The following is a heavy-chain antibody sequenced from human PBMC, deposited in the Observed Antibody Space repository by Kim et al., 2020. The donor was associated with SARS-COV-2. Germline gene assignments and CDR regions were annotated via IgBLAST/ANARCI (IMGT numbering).Heavy chain of an antibody. D-gene: IGHD3-9*01. J-gene: IGHJ6*02. V-gene: IGHV3-30*01. Sequence: KGRFTISRDNSKNTLYLQMNSLRAEDTAVYYCARGDNYDILDYYYYGMDVWGQGTTVTVSS. CDR3: ARGDNYDILDYYYYGMDV.